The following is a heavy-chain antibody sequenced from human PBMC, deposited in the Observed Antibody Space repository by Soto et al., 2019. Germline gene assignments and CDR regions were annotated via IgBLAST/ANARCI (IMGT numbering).Heavy chain of an antibody. D-gene: IGHD3-10*01. CDR2: IYYSGST. J-gene: IGHJ3*02. V-gene: IGHV4-39*01. CDR1: GGSISSSSYY. Sequence: PSETLSLTCTVSGGSISSSSYYWGWIRQPPGKGLEWIGSIYYSGSTYYNPSLKSRVTISVDTSKNQFSLKLSSVTAADTAVYYCAKGGSGSYSNAFAIWGQGTMVTVS. CDR3: AKGGSGSYSNAFAI.